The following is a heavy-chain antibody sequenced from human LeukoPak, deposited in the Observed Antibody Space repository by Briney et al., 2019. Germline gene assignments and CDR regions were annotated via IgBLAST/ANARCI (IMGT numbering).Heavy chain of an antibody. V-gene: IGHV4-34*01. CDR2: INHSGST. J-gene: IGHJ5*02. Sequence: SETLSLTCAVYGGSFSGYYWSWIRQPPGKGLEWIGEINHSGSTNYNPSLKSRVTLSVDKSKNQFSLKLTSVTAADTAVYYCARGNADYSGNWFDPWGQGTLVTVPS. CDR1: GGSFSGYY. D-gene: IGHD4-17*01. CDR3: ARGNADYSGNWFDP.